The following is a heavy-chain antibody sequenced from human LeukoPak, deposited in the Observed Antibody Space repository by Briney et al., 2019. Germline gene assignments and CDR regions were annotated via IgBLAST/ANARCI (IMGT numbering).Heavy chain of an antibody. CDR2: ISAYNGNT. J-gene: IGHJ5*02. CDR1: GYTFTSYG. D-gene: IGHD6-25*01. V-gene: IGHV1-18*01. CDR3: ARALYSSAYNWFDP. Sequence: GASVKVSCKASGYTFTSYGISWVRQAPGQGLEWMGWISAYNGNTNYAQKLQGRVTMTTDTSTSTAYMELRSLRPDDTAVYYCARALYSSAYNWFDPWGQGTLVTVSS.